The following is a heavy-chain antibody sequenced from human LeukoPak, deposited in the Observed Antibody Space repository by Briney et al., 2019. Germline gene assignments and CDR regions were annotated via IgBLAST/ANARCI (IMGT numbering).Heavy chain of an antibody. J-gene: IGHJ3*02. CDR2: IYYSGST. CDR3: ARVATRAFDI. D-gene: IGHD1-26*01. CDR1: GGSTSSYY. Sequence: PSETLSLTCTVSGGSTSSYYWSWIRQPPGKGLEWIGYIYYSGSTNYNPSLKSRVTISVDTSKNQFSLKLSSVTAADTAVYYCARVATRAFDIWGQGTMVTVSS. V-gene: IGHV4-59*01.